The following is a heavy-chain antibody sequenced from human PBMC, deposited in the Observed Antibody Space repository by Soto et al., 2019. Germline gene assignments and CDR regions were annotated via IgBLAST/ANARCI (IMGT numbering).Heavy chain of an antibody. CDR3: AREQYSGYDLDPGPFDY. Sequence: EASVKVSCKASGYTFTSYGISWVRQAPGQGLEWMGWISAYNGNTNYAQRLQGRVTMTTDTSTSTAYMELRSLRSDDTAVYYCAREQYSGYDLDPGPFDYWGQGTLVTVSS. CDR2: ISAYNGNT. D-gene: IGHD5-12*01. V-gene: IGHV1-18*01. J-gene: IGHJ4*02. CDR1: GYTFTSYG.